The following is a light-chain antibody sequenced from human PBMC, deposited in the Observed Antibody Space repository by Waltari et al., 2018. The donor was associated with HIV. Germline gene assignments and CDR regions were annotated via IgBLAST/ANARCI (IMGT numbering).Light chain of an antibody. CDR1: SSDVGGYNS. CDR2: DVS. J-gene: IGLJ1*01. Sequence: QPALTQPASVSGSPGQSIPISCTGTSSDVGGYNSATWYQQHPGKAPKLMIYDVSNRPSGVSNRFSGSKSGNTASLTISGLQAEDEADYYCSSYTSSSSYVFGTGTKVTVL. V-gene: IGLV2-14*01. CDR3: SSYTSSSSYV.